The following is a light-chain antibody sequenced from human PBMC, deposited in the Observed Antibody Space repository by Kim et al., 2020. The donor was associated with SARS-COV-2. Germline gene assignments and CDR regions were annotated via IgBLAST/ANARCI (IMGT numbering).Light chain of an antibody. V-gene: IGLV3-1*01. CDR3: QAWDSNTGV. Sequence: SYELTQPPSVSVSPGQTASITCSGDKLGNKYVCWYQQKPGQSPVLVIYQDTKRPSGIPERFSGSNSGNTATLTISGTQPMDEADFYCQAWDSNTGVFGGGTKLTVL. CDR1: KLGNKY. J-gene: IGLJ3*02. CDR2: QDT.